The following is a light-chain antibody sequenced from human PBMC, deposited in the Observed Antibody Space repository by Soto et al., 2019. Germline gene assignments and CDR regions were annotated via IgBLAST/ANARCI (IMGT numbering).Light chain of an antibody. J-gene: IGKJ2*01. Sequence: EIVLTQSPGTLSLSPGERATLSCRASQSVSSSYLAWYQQKPGQAPRVLIYAASSRATGIPDRFSGSGSGTDFTLTISRLEPEDFAVYYWQQYGRSPPYTFGQGTKLDIK. CDR3: QQYGRSPPYT. CDR2: AAS. V-gene: IGKV3-20*01. CDR1: QSVSSSY.